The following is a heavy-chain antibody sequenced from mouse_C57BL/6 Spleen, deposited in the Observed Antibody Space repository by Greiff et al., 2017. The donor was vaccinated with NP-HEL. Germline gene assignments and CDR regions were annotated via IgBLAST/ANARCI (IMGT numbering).Heavy chain of an antibody. D-gene: IGHD1-1*01. Sequence: QVQLQQPGAELVKPGASVKLSCKASGYTFTSYWMHWVKQRPGQGLEWIGMIHPNSGSTNYNEKFKSKATLTVDKSSSTAYMQLSSLTSEDSAVYYCARDPFGYYGSSPDYWGQGTTLTVAS. J-gene: IGHJ2*01. CDR1: GYTFTSYW. V-gene: IGHV1-64*01. CDR3: ARDPFGYYGSSPDY. CDR2: IHPNSGST.